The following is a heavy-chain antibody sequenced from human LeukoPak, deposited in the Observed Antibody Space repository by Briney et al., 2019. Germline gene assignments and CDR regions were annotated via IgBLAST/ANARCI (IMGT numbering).Heavy chain of an antibody. J-gene: IGHJ4*02. CDR3: ARDRIDCGGDCYSKYYFDY. Sequence: GASVKVSCTASGGTFSSYAISWVRQAPGQGLEWMGGIIPIFGTANYAQKFQGRVTITADESTSTAYMELSSLRSEDTAVYYCARDRIDCGGDCYSKYYFDYWGQGTLVTVSS. D-gene: IGHD2-21*02. CDR2: IIPIFGTA. V-gene: IGHV1-69*13. CDR1: GGTFSSYA.